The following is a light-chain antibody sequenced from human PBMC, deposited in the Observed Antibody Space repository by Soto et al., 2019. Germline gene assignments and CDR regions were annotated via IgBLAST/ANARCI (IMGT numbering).Light chain of an antibody. CDR1: SDD. CDR3: SSYADNRAI. J-gene: IGLJ2*01. V-gene: IGLV2-14*01. Sequence: SALTQPASVSGSPGQSITISCTGTSDDVSWYQQHPGRAPKLMIYDVTSRPSGVSNRFSASKSGNTASLTISGLQADDEAEYYCSSYADNRAIFGGGTKLTVL. CDR2: DVT.